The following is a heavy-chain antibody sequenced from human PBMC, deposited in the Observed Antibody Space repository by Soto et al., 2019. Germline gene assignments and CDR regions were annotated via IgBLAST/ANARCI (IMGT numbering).Heavy chain of an antibody. J-gene: IGHJ6*02. CDR3: ARGPPGIAAAGTGYYYYYGMDV. Sequence: PSQTLSLTCAISGDSVSSNSAAWNWIRQSPSRGLEWLGRTYYRSKWYNDYAVSVKSRITINPDTSKNQFSLQLNSVTPEDTAVYYCARGPPGIAAAGTGYYYYYGMDVWGQGTTVTVSS. CDR2: TYYRSKWYN. D-gene: IGHD6-13*01. V-gene: IGHV6-1*01. CDR1: GDSVSSNSAA.